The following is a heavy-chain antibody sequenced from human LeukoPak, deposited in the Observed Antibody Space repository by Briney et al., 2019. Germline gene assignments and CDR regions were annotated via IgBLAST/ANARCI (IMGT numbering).Heavy chain of an antibody. D-gene: IGHD6-13*01. J-gene: IGHJ4*02. CDR3: ATPPGAADDY. V-gene: IGHV3-30-3*01. Sequence: GGSLRLSCAASGFRFSRYGMHWVRQTPEKGLEWVAFISYDGTDKYYRDSVRGRFTISRDNSRNTLSLQMNGLRVDDTAVYYCATPPGAADDYWGQGTLVTVSS. CDR1: GFRFSRYG. CDR2: ISYDGTDK.